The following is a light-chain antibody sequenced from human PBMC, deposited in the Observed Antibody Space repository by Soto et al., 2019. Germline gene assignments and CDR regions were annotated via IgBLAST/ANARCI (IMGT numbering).Light chain of an antibody. CDR2: RNN. CDR3: AAWDDSLSGQEV. Sequence: QSVLTQPPSASGTLGQRVTISCSGSSSNIGSNYVYWYQQLPGTAPKLLIYRNNQRPSGVPDRFSGSKSGTSASLAISGLRSEDEADYYCAAWDDSLSGQEVFGGGTKLTVL. V-gene: IGLV1-47*01. CDR1: SSNIGSNY. J-gene: IGLJ2*01.